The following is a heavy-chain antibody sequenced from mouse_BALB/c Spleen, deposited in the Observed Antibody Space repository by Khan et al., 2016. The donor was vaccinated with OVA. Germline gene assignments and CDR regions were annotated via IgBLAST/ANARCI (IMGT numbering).Heavy chain of an antibody. CDR3: ARPTYFSYTLDY. Sequence: QIQLVQSGPELKKPGETVKISCKASGYTFTSYGMNWVKQPPGKALRWMGWINTYTGEPTYTDDFKGRFAFSLETSASTAYLQINTLKNEDTATYFCARPTYFSYTLDYWGQGTSVTVSS. V-gene: IGHV9-3-1*01. D-gene: IGHD2-10*01. J-gene: IGHJ4*01. CDR2: INTYTGEP. CDR1: GYTFTSYG.